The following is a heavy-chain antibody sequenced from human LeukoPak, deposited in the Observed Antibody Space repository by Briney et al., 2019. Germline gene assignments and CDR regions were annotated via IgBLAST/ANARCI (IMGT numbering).Heavy chain of an antibody. Sequence: GGSLRPSCAPSEFTSSAFWTSWVRRPPGKGREWVANINKDGTEKEHVDSVKGRFSIFRDNAKNSVFLQMNSLRVEDTAVYYCAIFASVVPGNLLLWGKGTTVIVSS. CDR1: EFTSSAFW. CDR3: AIFASVVPGNLLL. V-gene: IGHV3-7*01. D-gene: IGHD2-2*01. J-gene: IGHJ6*04. CDR2: INKDGTEK.